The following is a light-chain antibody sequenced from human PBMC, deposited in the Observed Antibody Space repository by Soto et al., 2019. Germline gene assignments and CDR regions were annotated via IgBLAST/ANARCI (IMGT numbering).Light chain of an antibody. CDR3: QQYGSSPPYT. J-gene: IGKJ2*01. Sequence: EIVLTQSPGTLSLSPGERATLSCRASQSVSSSYLAWYQQKPGQAPRLLIYGASSRATSSPDSFSGSGSGTAFTLTTSRLEPEDCAVYYCQQYGSSPPYTFGQGTKLEIK. V-gene: IGKV3-20*01. CDR1: QSVSSSY. CDR2: GAS.